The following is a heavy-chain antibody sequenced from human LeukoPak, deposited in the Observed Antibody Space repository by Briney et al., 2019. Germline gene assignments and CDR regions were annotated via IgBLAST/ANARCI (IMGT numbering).Heavy chain of an antibody. D-gene: IGHD6-19*01. Sequence: GGSLRLSCAASGFTFSSYAMHWVRQAPGKGLEWVAVISYDGSNKYYADSVKGRFTISRDNSKNTLYLQMNSLRAEDTAVYYCARSEDPSSGWYPTIDYWGQGTLVTVSS. J-gene: IGHJ4*02. V-gene: IGHV3-30*04. CDR3: ARSEDPSSGWYPTIDY. CDR2: ISYDGSNK. CDR1: GFTFSSYA.